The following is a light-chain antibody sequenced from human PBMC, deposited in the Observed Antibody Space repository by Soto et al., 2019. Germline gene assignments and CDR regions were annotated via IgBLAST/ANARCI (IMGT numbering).Light chain of an antibody. CDR3: PKYDSAPWT. J-gene: IGKJ1*01. Sequence: DIQMTQSPSSLSASVRDRVTITCRASQGISNYLAWYQQKPGKVPKLLIYAASTLQSGVPSRFSGSGSGTDFTLTISILQPEDVATYYCPKYDSAPWTFGQGTKVEIK. CDR2: AAS. V-gene: IGKV1-27*01. CDR1: QGISNY.